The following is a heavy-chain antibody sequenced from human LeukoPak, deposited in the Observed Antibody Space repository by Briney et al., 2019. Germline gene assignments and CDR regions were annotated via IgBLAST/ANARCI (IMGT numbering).Heavy chain of an antibody. J-gene: IGHJ4*02. CDR2: ILYTGRT. V-gene: IGHV4-59*01. CDR3: ASLGYGISY. Sequence: SETLCLTCNVSGDSIISYYWNWIRHPPGKGLEWIGYILYTGRTNYNPSLKSRISMSVDTSKNQFSLKVTSVTAADTAVYYCASLGYGISYWGQGSLITVSS. CDR1: GDSIISYY. D-gene: IGHD5-12*01.